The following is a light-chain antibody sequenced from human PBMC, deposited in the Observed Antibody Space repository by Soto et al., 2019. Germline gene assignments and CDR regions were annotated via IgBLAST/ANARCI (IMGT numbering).Light chain of an antibody. CDR1: QSISSIY. J-gene: IGKJ1*01. CDR2: GAS. Sequence: EIVLTQSPGTLSLSPGERATLSCRASQSISSIYLAWYHQQSGQAPRLLIYGASTRATGIPDRFSGSGSGTDFTLTISRLEPEDFAVYYCQQYSSSSWTFGQGTKVEVK. CDR3: QQYSSSSWT. V-gene: IGKV3-20*01.